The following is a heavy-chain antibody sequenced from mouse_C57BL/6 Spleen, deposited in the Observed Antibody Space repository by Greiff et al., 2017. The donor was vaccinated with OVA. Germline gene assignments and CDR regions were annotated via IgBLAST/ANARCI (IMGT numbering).Heavy chain of an antibody. J-gene: IGHJ3*01. Sequence: QVHVKQSGAELAKPGASVKLSCKASGYTFTSYWMHWVKQRPGQGLEWIEYINPSSGYTKYNQKFKDKATLTADKSSSTAYMQLSSLTYEDSAVYYCASIAWFAYWGQGTLVTVSA. V-gene: IGHV1-7*01. CDR3: ASIAWFAY. CDR1: GYTFTSYW. CDR2: INPSSGYT.